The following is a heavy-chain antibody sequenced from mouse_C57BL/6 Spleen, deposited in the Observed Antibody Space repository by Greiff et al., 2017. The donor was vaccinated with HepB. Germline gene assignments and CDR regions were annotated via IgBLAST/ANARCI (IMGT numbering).Heavy chain of an antibody. V-gene: IGHV5-4*01. CDR3: ARGDGNYAWYFDV. CDR2: ISDGGSYT. J-gene: IGHJ1*03. Sequence: EVQRVESGGGLVKPGGSLKLSCAASGFTFSSYAMSWVRQTPEKRLEWVATISDGGSYTYYPDNVKGRFTISRDNAKNNLYLQMSHLKSEDTAMYYCARGDGNYAWYFDVWGTGTTVTVSS. CDR1: GFTFSSYA. D-gene: IGHD2-1*01.